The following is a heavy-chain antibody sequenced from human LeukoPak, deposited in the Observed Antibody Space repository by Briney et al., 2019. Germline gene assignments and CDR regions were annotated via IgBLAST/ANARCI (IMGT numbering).Heavy chain of an antibody. CDR2: INWNGGST. J-gene: IGHJ4*02. Sequence: GGSLRLSCAASGFTFDDYSMSWVRQAPGKGLEWVSGINWNGGSTYYADSVKGRFTISRDNSKNSLYLQMNSLRTEDTALYYCAKEVYGGNSISGFDYWGQGTLVTVSS. D-gene: IGHD4-23*01. V-gene: IGHV3-43*01. CDR3: AKEVYGGNSISGFDY. CDR1: GFTFDDYS.